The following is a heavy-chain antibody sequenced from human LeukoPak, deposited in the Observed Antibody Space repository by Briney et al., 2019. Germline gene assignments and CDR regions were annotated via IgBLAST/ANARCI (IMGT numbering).Heavy chain of an antibody. CDR2: IYYSGST. CDR1: GGSISSGGYY. V-gene: IGHV4-31*03. J-gene: IGHJ5*02. D-gene: IGHD3-10*01. CDR3: ARAFRGSGGHSGLTELDP. Sequence: PSQTLSLTCTVSGGSISSGGYYWSWIRQHPGKGLEWIGYIYYSGSTYYNPSLKSRVTISVDTSKNQFSLKLSSVTAADTAVYYCARAFRGSGGHSGLTELDPWGQGTLVTVSS.